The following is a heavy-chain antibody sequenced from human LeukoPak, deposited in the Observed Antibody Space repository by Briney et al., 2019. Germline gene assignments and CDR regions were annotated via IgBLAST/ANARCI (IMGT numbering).Heavy chain of an antibody. J-gene: IGHJ4*02. CDR1: GGSISSGSDY. V-gene: IGHV4-61*02. Sequence: SQTLSLTCNVSGGSISSGSDYWSWIRQPAGKGLEWIGRIYISGSTNYNPSLKSRVTISVDTSKNQFSLKLTSVTAADTAVYYCARESLGPPYYFDYWGQGTLVTVSS. D-gene: IGHD1-26*01. CDR2: IYISGST. CDR3: ARESLGPPYYFDY.